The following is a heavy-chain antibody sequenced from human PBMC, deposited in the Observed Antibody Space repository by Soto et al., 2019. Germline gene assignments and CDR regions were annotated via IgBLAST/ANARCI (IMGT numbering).Heavy chain of an antibody. Sequence: QVQLQESGPGLVKPSQTLSLTCTVSGGSISSGGYYWSWIRQHPGKGLAWIGYIYYSGSTYYNPSLKSRVTRSVDTSNNQFALKLGSVTAADTSVYHCASWPRWRGRFDPWGQGTLVTVSS. CDR3: ASWPRWRGRFDP. D-gene: IGHD2-15*01. CDR2: IYYSGST. V-gene: IGHV4-31*03. CDR1: GGSISSGGYY. J-gene: IGHJ5*02.